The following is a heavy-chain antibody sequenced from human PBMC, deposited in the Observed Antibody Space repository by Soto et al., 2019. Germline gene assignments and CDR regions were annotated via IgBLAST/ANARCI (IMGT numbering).Heavy chain of an antibody. J-gene: IGHJ4*02. CDR3: ARGRPYGGTYY. CDR1: GGSLSCGSYS. Sequence: SETLSLTCTVSGGSLSCGSYSWTWIRQPPGKGLEWIGYIYYTGSTTYNPSLKSRVIISLDTSKNQFSLNLSSVTAADTAVYYCARGRPYGGTYYWGQGTLVTVSS. CDR2: IYYTGST. D-gene: IGHD5-12*01. V-gene: IGHV4-61*01.